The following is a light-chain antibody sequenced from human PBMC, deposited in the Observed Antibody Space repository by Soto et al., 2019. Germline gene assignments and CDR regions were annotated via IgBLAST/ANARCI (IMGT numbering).Light chain of an antibody. CDR3: QRYNNWPLT. V-gene: IGKV3-15*01. CDR1: QSVSSN. Sequence: EIVMTQPPAILSVSPGERATLSCRASQSVSSNLAWFQQKPGQTPRLLIYDTSTRATGVPARFSGSRSGTEFTLTINSLQSEDFAVYYCQRYNNWPLTFGGGTKVDIK. J-gene: IGKJ4*01. CDR2: DTS.